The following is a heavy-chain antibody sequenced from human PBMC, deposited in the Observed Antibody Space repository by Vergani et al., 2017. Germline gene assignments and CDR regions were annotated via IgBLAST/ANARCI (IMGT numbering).Heavy chain of an antibody. CDR1: GFTFSNAW. Sequence: EVQLVESGGGLVKPGGSLRLSCAASGFTFSNAWMSWVRQAPGKGLEWVGRIKSKTDGGTTDYAAPVKGRFTISRDDSKNTLYLQMNSLRAEDTAVYYCAKDHSSGWYVTPYYFDYWGQGTLVTVSS. D-gene: IGHD6-19*01. CDR2: IKSKTDGGTT. V-gene: IGHV3-15*01. CDR3: AKDHSSGWYVTPYYFDY. J-gene: IGHJ4*02.